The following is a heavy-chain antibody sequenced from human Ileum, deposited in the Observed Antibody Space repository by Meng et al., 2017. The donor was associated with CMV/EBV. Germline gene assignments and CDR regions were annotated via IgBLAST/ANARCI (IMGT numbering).Heavy chain of an antibody. CDR3: ARDSAWLIDQ. CDR1: DDSIGSGGYY. D-gene: IGHD6-19*01. J-gene: IGHJ4*02. V-gene: IGHV4-61*02. Sequence: QVQLQGSGPGPVKPSETLSLTCTVSDDSIGSGGYYWGWIRQPPGKGLEWIGRIYTSGSTNYNPSLKSRFTISVDTSKNQFSLNLTSVTAADTAVYYCARDSAWLIDQWGQGTLVTVSS. CDR2: IYTSGST.